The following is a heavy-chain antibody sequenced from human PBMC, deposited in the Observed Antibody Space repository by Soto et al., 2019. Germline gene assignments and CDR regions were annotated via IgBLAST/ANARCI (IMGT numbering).Heavy chain of an antibody. D-gene: IGHD3-10*01. CDR2: VTHDGTER. J-gene: IGHJ4*02. CDR1: GFTLSGHG. Sequence: QVQLVASGGGVVQPGRSLSLSCAASGFTLSGHGLHWVLQAPGKGLERVAVVTHDGTERHYPDSVKGRFTITRDISKNTLYLKMNSLRVEDTAMYYCAREKNSGYYRTVDYWGQGTLVNVSS. CDR3: AREKNSGYYRTVDY. V-gene: IGHV3-30*03.